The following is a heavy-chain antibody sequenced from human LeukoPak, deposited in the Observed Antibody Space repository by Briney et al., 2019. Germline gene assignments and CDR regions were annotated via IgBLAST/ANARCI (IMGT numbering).Heavy chain of an antibody. CDR2: IYHSGST. V-gene: IGHV4-30-2*01. Sequence: SETLSLTCAVSGGSISSGGSSWSWIRQPPGKGLEWIGYIYHSGSTYYNPSLKSRVTISVDRSKNQFSLKLSSVTAADTAVYYCARGGSSGYYFDYWGQGTLVTVSS. D-gene: IGHD3-10*01. CDR1: GGSISSGGSS. J-gene: IGHJ4*02. CDR3: ARGGSSGYYFDY.